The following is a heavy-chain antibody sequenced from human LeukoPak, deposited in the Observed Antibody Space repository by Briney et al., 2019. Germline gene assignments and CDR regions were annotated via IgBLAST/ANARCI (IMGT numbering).Heavy chain of an antibody. J-gene: IGHJ4*02. V-gene: IGHV3-15*01. D-gene: IGHD4-17*01. CDR3: TTGYGDFPYYFDY. CDR1: GFTFSNAW. CDR2: IKSKTDGGTT. Sequence: GGSLRLSCAASGFTFSNAWMSWVRQAPGKGLEWVGRIKSKTDGGTTDYAAPVKGRFTISRDDSKNTLYLQMNSLKTEDTAVYYCTTGYGDFPYYFDYWGQGTLVTVSS.